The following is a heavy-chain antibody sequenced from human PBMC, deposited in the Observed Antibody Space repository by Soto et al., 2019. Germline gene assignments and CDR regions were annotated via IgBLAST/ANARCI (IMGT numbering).Heavy chain of an antibody. J-gene: IGHJ5*02. CDR3: ARSEGYYGSGSYSYNWFDP. CDR1: GGTISSYT. D-gene: IGHD3-10*01. Sequence: QVQLVQSGAEVKKPGSSVKVSCKASGGTISSYTISWVRQAPGQGLEWMGRIIPILGIANYAQKFQGRVTITADKSTSTAYMELSSLRSEDTAVYYCARSEGYYGSGSYSYNWFDPWGQGTLVTVSS. CDR2: IIPILGIA. V-gene: IGHV1-69*02.